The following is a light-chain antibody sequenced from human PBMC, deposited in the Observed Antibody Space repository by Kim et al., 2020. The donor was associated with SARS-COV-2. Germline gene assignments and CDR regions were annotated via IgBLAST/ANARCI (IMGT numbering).Light chain of an antibody. Sequence: QAGLTQPPSVSKGLRQTATLTCTGNSNNVGNQGAAWLQQHQGHPPKLLSYRSNNRPSGISERLSASRSGNTAPLTITGLQPEDEADYYCSAWDSSLSAWVFGGGNKLAVL. CDR2: RSN. CDR1: SNNVGNQG. CDR3: SAWDSSLSAWV. V-gene: IGLV10-54*01. J-gene: IGLJ3*02.